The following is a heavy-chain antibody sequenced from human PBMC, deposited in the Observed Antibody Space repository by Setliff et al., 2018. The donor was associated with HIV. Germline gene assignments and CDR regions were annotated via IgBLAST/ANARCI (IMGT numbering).Heavy chain of an antibody. CDR1: GVSISGHF. J-gene: IGHJ4*02. CDR3: ARHANYDFWSGYWGYYFDY. Sequence: PSETLSLTCFVSGVSISGHFWGWIRQPPWKELEWIGYINTRGTTNYNPSLKSRVTISIDTSKKQVSLKLSSVTAADTAVYYCARHANYDFWSGYWGYYFDYWGQGTLVTVSS. CDR2: INTRGTT. V-gene: IGHV4-4*09. D-gene: IGHD3-3*01.